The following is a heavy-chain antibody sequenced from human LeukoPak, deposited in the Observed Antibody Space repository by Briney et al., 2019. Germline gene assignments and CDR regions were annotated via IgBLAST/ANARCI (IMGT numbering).Heavy chain of an antibody. CDR1: GYTFTGYY. Sequence: ASVKVSCKASGYTFTGYYMHWVRQAPGQGLEWMGWINPNSGGTNYAQKFQGRVTITADESTSTAYMELSSLRSEDTAVYYCARTASIVVVPAATYLDYWGQGTLVTVSS. V-gene: IGHV1-2*02. D-gene: IGHD2-2*01. CDR3: ARTASIVVVPAATYLDY. J-gene: IGHJ4*02. CDR2: INPNSGGT.